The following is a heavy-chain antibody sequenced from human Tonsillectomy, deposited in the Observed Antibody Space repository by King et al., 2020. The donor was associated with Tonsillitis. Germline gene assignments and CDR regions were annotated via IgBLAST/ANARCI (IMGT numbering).Heavy chain of an antibody. CDR3: AREIDYGDPMPGY. CDR1: VGSISSYY. CDR2: IYYSGST. D-gene: IGHD4-17*01. V-gene: IGHV4-59*01. J-gene: IGHJ4*02. Sequence: VQLPESGPGLVKPSETLSLTCTVSVGSISSYYWSWIRQPPGKGLEWIGYIYYSGSTNYNPSLKSRVTISVDTSKNQFSLKLSSVTAADTAVYYCAREIDYGDPMPGYWGQGTLVTVSS.